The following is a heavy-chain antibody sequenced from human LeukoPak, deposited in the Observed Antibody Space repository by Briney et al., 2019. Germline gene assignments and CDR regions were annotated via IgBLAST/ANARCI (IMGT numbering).Heavy chain of an antibody. CDR3: ARGRLTDLETARNFDY. J-gene: IGHJ4*02. CDR1: GGSFSGYY. CDR2: INHSGST. V-gene: IGHV4-34*01. D-gene: IGHD5-18*01. Sequence: PSETLSLTCAVYGGSFSGYYWSWIRQPPGKGLEWIGEINHSGSTNYNPSLKSRVTISVDTSKNQFSLKLSSVTAADTAVYYCARGRLTDLETARNFDYWGQGTLVTVSS.